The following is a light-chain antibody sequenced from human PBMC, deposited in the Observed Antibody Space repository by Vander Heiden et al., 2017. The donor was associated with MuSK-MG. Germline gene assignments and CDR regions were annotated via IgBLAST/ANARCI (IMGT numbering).Light chain of an antibody. J-gene: IGKJ5*01. V-gene: IGKV1-39*01. CDR2: AAS. CDR1: QNINTY. Sequence: SPMTHSPASLSASLGDRVTLTCRASQNINTYLNWYQQKPGKAPKLLIYAASTLQSGIPARFSGSGSGTDFTLTISSLQSEDFATYYCQQGNSCLITFGQGTRL. CDR3: QQGNSCLIT.